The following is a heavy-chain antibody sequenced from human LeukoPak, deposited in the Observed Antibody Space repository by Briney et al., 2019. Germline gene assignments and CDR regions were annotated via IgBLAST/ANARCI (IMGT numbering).Heavy chain of an antibody. D-gene: IGHD1-26*01. CDR2: INPSGGST. J-gene: IGHJ5*02. V-gene: IGHV1-46*01. Sequence: GASVKVSCKASGYTFTSYYMHWVRQAPGQGLEWMGIINPSGGSTSYAQKFQGRVTMTRDMSTSTVYMELSSLRSEDTAVYYCARTGQRGSGSRGNWFDPWGQGTLVTVSS. CDR3: ARTGQRGSGSRGNWFDP. CDR1: GYTFTSYY.